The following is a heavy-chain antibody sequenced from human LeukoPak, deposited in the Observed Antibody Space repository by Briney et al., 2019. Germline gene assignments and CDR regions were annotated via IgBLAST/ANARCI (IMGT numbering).Heavy chain of an antibody. CDR2: IYHNGST. Sequence: SETLSLTCAVFGGSITSGNWWGWVRQPPGKGQEWIGQIYHNGSTKYNPSHKSRVTMSVDKSKDQFSLRLTSLTAADTAVYYCLNSSDWGFTQWGQGALVTVSS. D-gene: IGHD6-19*01. J-gene: IGHJ4*02. CDR1: GGSITSGNW. V-gene: IGHV4-4*02. CDR3: LNSSDWGFTQ.